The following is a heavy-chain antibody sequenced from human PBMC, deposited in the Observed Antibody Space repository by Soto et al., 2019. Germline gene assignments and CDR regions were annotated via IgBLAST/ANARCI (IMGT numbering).Heavy chain of an antibody. Sequence: GGSLRLSCAASGFTFSSYAMSWVRQAPGKGLEWVSAISGSGGSTCYADSVKGRFTISRDNSKNTLYLQMNSLRAEDTAVYYCAKGVTIFGVVIHVFDYWGQGTLVTVSS. V-gene: IGHV3-23*01. CDR3: AKGVTIFGVVIHVFDY. D-gene: IGHD3-3*01. CDR2: ISGSGGST. J-gene: IGHJ4*02. CDR1: GFTFSSYA.